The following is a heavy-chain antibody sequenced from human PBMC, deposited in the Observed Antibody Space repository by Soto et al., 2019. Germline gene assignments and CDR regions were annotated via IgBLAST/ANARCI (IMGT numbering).Heavy chain of an antibody. CDR3: ARQEVQDCSSTSCPPPYYYYGMDV. D-gene: IGHD2-2*01. V-gene: IGHV5-51*01. CDR2: IYPGDSDT. Sequence: GESLKISCKGSGYGFTSYWIGWVRQMPGKGLEWMGIIYPGDSDTRYSPSFQGQVTISADKSISTAYLQWSSLKASDTAMYYCARQEVQDCSSTSCPPPYYYYGMDVWGQGTTVTVSS. J-gene: IGHJ6*02. CDR1: GYGFTSYW.